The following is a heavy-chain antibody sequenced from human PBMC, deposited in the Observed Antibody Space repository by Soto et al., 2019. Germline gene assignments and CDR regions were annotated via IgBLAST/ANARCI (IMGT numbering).Heavy chain of an antibody. CDR1: GGSIRSYY. CDR2: IYYSGST. V-gene: IGHV4-59*01. CDR3: ARVWGGAFDI. J-gene: IGHJ3*02. D-gene: IGHD3-10*01. Sequence: QVQLQESGPGLVKPSETLSLTCTVSGGSIRSYYWSWIRQPPGKGLEWIGYIYYSGSTNYNPSLKSRVTMSVDTSKTQFPLKLSSVTAADTAVYYCARVWGGAFDIWGQGTMVTVSS.